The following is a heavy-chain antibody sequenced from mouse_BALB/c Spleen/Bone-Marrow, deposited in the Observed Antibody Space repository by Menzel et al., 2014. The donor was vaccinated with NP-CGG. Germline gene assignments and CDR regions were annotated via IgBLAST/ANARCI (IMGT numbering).Heavy chain of an antibody. Sequence: VQLQQSGAELVRPGSSVKISCKASGYAFSSYWMNWVKQRPGQGLEWIGQIYPGDGDTNYNGKFKGKATLTADKSSSTAYMQLSSLTSEDSAVCFCARSDYYAMDYWGQGTSVTVSS. CDR2: IYPGDGDT. CDR1: GYAFSSYW. J-gene: IGHJ4*01. V-gene: IGHV1-80*01. CDR3: ARSDYYAMDY.